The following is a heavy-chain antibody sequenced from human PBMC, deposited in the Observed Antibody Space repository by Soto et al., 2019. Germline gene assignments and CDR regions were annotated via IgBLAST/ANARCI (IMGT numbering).Heavy chain of an antibody. D-gene: IGHD3-3*01. CDR2: LYYSGST. J-gene: IGHJ6*02. Sequence: QVQLQESGPGLVKPSQTLSLTCTVSGGSISSGGYYWSWIRQHPGKGLEWIGYLYYSGSTYYNPSLKSRVTISVDTSKNQFSLKLSSVTAADPAVYYCARDPGWYDFWSGSLDVWGQGTTVTVSS. V-gene: IGHV4-31*03. CDR1: GGSISSGGYY. CDR3: ARDPGWYDFWSGSLDV.